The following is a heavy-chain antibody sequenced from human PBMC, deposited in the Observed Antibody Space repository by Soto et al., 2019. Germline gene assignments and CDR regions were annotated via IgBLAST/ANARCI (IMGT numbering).Heavy chain of an antibody. CDR2: IYYTGNT. Sequence: LSLSSTVSCGSPRRGGTRLCWPLIRHLPGKGLEWIGYIYYTGNTYYNPSLKSRPTISIDTSENQFSLKLTSVTAAGTAVYFCASGHDAYKVRYWGQGTLVTVS. D-gene: IGHD1-1*01. J-gene: IGHJ4*02. CDR1: CGSPRRGGTRLC. V-gene: IGHV4-31*03. CDR3: ASGHDAYKVRY.